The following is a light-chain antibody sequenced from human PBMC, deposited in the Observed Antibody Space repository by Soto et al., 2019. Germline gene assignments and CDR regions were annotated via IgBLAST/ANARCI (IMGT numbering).Light chain of an antibody. CDR1: QDISTW. CDR3: QHYNSYSEA. CDR2: GAS. Sequence: DIQMTQSPSSVSAFVGDRVTITCRASQDISTWLAWYQQRPGKAPKVLIYGASNLQSGVPSRFSGSGSGTEFTLTISSLQPDDFATYYCQHYNSYSEAFGQGTKVDIK. V-gene: IGKV1D-16*01. J-gene: IGKJ1*01.